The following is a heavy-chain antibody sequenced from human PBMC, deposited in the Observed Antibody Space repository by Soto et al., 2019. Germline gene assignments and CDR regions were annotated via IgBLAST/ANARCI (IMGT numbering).Heavy chain of an antibody. CDR3: ARDRQYYYDSSGYWTDAFDI. D-gene: IGHD3-22*01. J-gene: IGHJ3*02. Sequence: NPGGSLRLSCAASGFTFSSYSMNWVRQAPGKGLEWVSSISSSSSYIYYADSVKGRFTISRDNAKNSLYLQMNSLRAEDTAVYYCARDRQYYYDSSGYWTDAFDIWGQGTMVTVSS. V-gene: IGHV3-21*01. CDR2: ISSSSSYI. CDR1: GFTFSSYS.